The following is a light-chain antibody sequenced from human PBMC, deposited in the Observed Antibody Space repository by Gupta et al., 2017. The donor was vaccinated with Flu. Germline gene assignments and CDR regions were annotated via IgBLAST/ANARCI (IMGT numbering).Light chain of an antibody. CDR1: SANIGGNT. V-gene: IGLV1-44*01. CDR2: NND. J-gene: IGLJ3*02. Sequence: RVTTSCSGSSANIGGNTVNWYQQLPGTAPKLLIYNNDQRPSRVPVRFSASKSGTSASLAISGLQSEDEADYYCAAWDDSRNGVVFGGGTKLTVL. CDR3: AAWDDSRNGVV.